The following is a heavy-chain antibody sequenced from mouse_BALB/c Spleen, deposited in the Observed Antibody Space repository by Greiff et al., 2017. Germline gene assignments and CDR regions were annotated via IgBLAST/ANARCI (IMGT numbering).Heavy chain of an antibody. CDR1: GFTFSSYG. CDR3: ARHYGSSYFDY. Sequence: DVMLVESGGDLVKPGGSLKLSCAASGFTFSSYGMSWVRQTPDKRLEWVATISSGGSYTYYPDSVKGRFTISRDNAKNTLYLQMSSLKSEDTAMYYCARHYGSSYFDYGGQGTTLTVSS. V-gene: IGHV5-6*02. D-gene: IGHD1-1*01. CDR2: ISSGGSYT. J-gene: IGHJ2*01.